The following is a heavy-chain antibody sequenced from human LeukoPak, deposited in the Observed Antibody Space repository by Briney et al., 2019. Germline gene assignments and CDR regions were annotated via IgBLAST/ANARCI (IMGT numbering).Heavy chain of an antibody. V-gene: IGHV1-69*13. Sequence: APVKVSCKASGGTFSSYAIGWVRQAPGQGLERMGGIIPIFGTANYAQKFQGRVTITADESTSTAYMELSSLRSEDTAVYYCARGAYGDYASWYFDLWGRGTLVTVSS. CDR3: ARGAYGDYASWYFDL. CDR2: IIPIFGTA. J-gene: IGHJ2*01. CDR1: GGTFSSYA. D-gene: IGHD4-17*01.